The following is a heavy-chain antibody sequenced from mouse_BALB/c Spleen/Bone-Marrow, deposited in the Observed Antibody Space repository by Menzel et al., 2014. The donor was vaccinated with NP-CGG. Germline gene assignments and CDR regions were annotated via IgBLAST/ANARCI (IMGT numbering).Heavy chain of an antibody. CDR2: IFPGTGTT. CDR1: GYTFTSYW. D-gene: IGHD3-2*01. CDR3: ASRDSSGYVPDY. Sequence: VKLMESGAELVKPGASVKLSCKTSGYTFTSYWIQWVKQRPGQGLGWIGEIFPGTGTTYYNEKFKGKATLTIATSPSTAYMQLSSLPSEDSAVNFCASRDSSGYVPDYWGQGTTLTVSS. V-gene: IGHV1S132*01. J-gene: IGHJ2*01.